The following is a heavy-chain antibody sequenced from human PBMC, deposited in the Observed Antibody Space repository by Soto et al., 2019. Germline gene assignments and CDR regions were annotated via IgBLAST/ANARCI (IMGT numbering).Heavy chain of an antibody. CDR2: MNPNTGNS. CDR1: GYTFTSYD. CDR3: ARRAETNGWNGFGADKYYFDF. D-gene: IGHD1-1*01. Sequence: ASVKVSCKASGYTFTSYDIYWVRQATGQGLEWMGWMNPNTGNSAYAQKFQGRVAVTSDTSINTVHMELSSLRSEDTAVYYCARRAETNGWNGFGADKYYFDFWGQGTLVTVSS. V-gene: IGHV1-8*01. J-gene: IGHJ4*02.